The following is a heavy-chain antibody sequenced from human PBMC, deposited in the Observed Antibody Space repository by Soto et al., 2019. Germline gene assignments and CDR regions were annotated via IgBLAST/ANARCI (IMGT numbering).Heavy chain of an antibody. CDR2: ISYDGSNK. CDR3: ARDRSIMITFGGVIGPY. D-gene: IGHD3-16*02. Sequence: RQAPGKGLEWVAVISYDGSNKYYADSVKGRFTISRDNSKNTLYLQMNSLRAEDTAVYYCARDRSIMITFGGVIGPYWGQGTLVTVSS. V-gene: IGHV3-30-3*01. J-gene: IGHJ4*02.